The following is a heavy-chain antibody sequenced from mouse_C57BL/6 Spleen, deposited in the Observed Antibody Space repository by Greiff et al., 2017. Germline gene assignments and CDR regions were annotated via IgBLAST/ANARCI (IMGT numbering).Heavy chain of an antibody. D-gene: IGHD4-1*01. V-gene: IGHV1-26*01. Sequence: VQLQQSGPELVKPGASVKISCKASGYTFTDYYMNWVKQSHGQSLEWIGDINPNTGGTSYNQKFKGKATLTVDKSSSTAYMELRSLTSEDSAVYYCAPWDAMDYWGQGTSVTVSS. CDR2: INPNTGGT. CDR3: APWDAMDY. CDR1: GYTFTDYY. J-gene: IGHJ4*01.